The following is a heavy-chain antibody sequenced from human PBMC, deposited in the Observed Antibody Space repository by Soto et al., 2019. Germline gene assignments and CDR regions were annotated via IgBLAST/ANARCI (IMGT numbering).Heavy chain of an antibody. Sequence: QVQLQESGPGLVKPSESLSLTCAVSGGSISSYYWSWIRQPPGKGLEWIGYIYYSGSTNYIPSLKSRVTISVDTSKNQFSLKLTSVTAADTAVYYCARSRYTSGWWTPPFDYWGQGTLVTVSS. CDR2: IYYSGST. V-gene: IGHV4-59*01. D-gene: IGHD6-19*01. CDR1: GGSISSYY. CDR3: ARSRYTSGWWTPPFDY. J-gene: IGHJ4*02.